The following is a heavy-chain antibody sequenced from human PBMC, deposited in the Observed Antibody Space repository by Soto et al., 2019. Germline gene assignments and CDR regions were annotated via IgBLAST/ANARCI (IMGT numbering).Heavy chain of an antibody. CDR3: ARDPGSGSYYGWFDP. CDR2: VDYTGSA. J-gene: IGHJ5*02. D-gene: IGHD3-10*01. Sequence: SETLSLTCTVSGGSFSSSSYYWSWIRQPPGKGLEWIGFVDYTGSATYSPSLKSRLTISLDTPKKQFSLKVNSVTAADTAVYYCARDPGSGSYYGWFDPWGQGTLVT. CDR1: GGSFSSSSYY. V-gene: IGHV4-61*01.